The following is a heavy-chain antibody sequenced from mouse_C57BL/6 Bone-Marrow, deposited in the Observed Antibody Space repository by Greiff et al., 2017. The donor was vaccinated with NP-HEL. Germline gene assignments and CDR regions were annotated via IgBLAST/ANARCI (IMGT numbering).Heavy chain of an antibody. CDR2: IYPRSGNT. V-gene: IGHV1-81*01. CDR3: ARWLITTVVPY. D-gene: IGHD1-1*01. CDR1: GYTFTSYG. Sequence: VQLKQSGAELARPGASVKLSCKASGYTFTSYGISWVKQRTGQGLEWIGEIYPRSGNTYYNEKFKGKATLTADKSSSTAYMELRSLTSEDSAVYFCARWLITTVVPYWGQGTLVTVSA. J-gene: IGHJ3*01.